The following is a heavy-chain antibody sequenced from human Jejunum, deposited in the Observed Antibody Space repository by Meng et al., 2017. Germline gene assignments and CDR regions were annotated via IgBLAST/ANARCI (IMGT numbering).Heavy chain of an antibody. CDR2: INPDGSNP. CDR3: TNDRLNH. D-gene: IGHD1-1*01. J-gene: IGHJ1*01. CDR1: GFTFTDHW. V-gene: IGHV3-74*02. Sequence: EVQLVGSGGGLARPGGALGLSCAGSGFTFTDHWMHWVRQGPGKGLVWVSRINPDGSNPTYADSVKGRFTISRDNAKNTVYLQMNSLRAEDTAVYYCTNDRLNHWGQGALVTVSS.